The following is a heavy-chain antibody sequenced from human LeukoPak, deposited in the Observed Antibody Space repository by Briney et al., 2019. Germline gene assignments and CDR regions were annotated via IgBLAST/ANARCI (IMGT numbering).Heavy chain of an antibody. V-gene: IGHV3-30*02. CDR3: AREASTEIIGGMDV. CDR1: GFSFSSNG. Sequence: GGSLRLSCAASGFSFSSNGIHWVRLAPGKGLEWVSFIQTGGDPKYYADSVRGRFTISRDNSKKTCSLQMDSLRVEDTATYYCAREASTEIIGGMDVRGQGTTVTVTS. D-gene: IGHD2-8*02. J-gene: IGHJ6*02. CDR2: IQTGGDPK.